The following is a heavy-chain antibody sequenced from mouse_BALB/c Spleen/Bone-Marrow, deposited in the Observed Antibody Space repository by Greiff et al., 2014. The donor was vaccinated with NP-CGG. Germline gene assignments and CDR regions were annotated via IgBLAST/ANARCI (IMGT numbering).Heavy chain of an antibody. J-gene: IGHJ2*01. V-gene: IGHV2-6-5*01. CDR2: VWGGGIT. CDR3: AKHDTTVVVDY. D-gene: IGHD1-1*01. CDR1: GFSLTDYG. Sequence: VQLQQSGPGLVAPSQSLSITCTVSGFSLTDYGVSWIRQPPGKGLEWLGVVWGGGITYYNSTPKSRLSITKDNSKSQVFLKMNSLQTDDTAMYYCAKHDTTVVVDYWGQGTTLTVSS.